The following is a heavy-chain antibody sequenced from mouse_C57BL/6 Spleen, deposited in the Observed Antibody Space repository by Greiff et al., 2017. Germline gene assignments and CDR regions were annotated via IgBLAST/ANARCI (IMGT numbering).Heavy chain of an antibody. CDR2: INPNNGGT. V-gene: IGHV1-18*01. Sequence: SGPELVKPGASVKIPCKASGYTFTDYNMDWVKQSHGKSLEWIGDINPNNGGTIYNQKFKGKATLTVDKSSSTAYMELRSLTSEDTAVYYCARGSYGNHGGFAYWGQGTLVTVSA. D-gene: IGHD2-1*01. CDR3: ARGSYGNHGGFAY. J-gene: IGHJ3*01. CDR1: GYTFTDYN.